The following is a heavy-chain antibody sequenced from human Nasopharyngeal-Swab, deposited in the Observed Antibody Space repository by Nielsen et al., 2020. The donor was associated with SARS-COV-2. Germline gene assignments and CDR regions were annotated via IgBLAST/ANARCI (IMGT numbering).Heavy chain of an antibody. V-gene: IGHV1-46*01. J-gene: IGHJ4*02. D-gene: IGHD6-13*01. Sequence: ASVKVSCKASGYTFTSYYMHWVRHAPGQGLEWMGIINPSGGSTSYAQKFQGRVTMTRDTSTSTVYMELSSLRSEDTAVYYCARAFSSWYVMQASDYFDYWGQGTLVTVSS. CDR2: INPSGGST. CDR3: ARAFSSWYVMQASDYFDY. CDR1: GYTFTSYY.